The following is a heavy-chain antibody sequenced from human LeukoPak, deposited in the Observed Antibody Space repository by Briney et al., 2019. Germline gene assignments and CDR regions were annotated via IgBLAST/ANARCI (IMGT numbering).Heavy chain of an antibody. D-gene: IGHD1-1*01. J-gene: IGHJ3*02. V-gene: IGHV3-64*01. CDR2: ISRNGDTT. CDR1: GFTFSNYA. Sequence: GGSLRLSCAASGFTFSNYAIHWVRQAPGKGLEYVSAISRNGDTTYYAKSVKGRFTISRDNSKNTLYLQMGGLRAEDMAVYYCARDYNPPSPEVPGAFDIWGQGAMVTVSS. CDR3: ARDYNPPSPEVPGAFDI.